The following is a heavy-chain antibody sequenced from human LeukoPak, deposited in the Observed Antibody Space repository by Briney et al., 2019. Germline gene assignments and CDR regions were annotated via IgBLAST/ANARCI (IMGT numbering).Heavy chain of an antibody. J-gene: IGHJ6*02. CDR1: GFTFSGYS. CDR3: ARDRCGDICFYGLDV. V-gene: IGHV3-23*01. CDR2: ISSSGGST. Sequence: GGSRRLSCAASGFTFSGYSMNGVRQAPGKGLEGVSGISSSGGSTYYADSVKGRFTISRDNSKNTLYLEMNSLRAEDTAVYYCARDRCGDICFYGLDVWGQGTTVSVSS. D-gene: IGHD2-21*01.